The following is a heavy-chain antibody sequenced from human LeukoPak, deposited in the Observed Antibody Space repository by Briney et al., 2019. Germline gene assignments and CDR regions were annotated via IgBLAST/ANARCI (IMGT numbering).Heavy chain of an antibody. Sequence: PGGSLRLSCAASGFTFSSYTMNWVRQAPGKGLEWVSSISSSSTYINYADSVKGRFTISRDNAKNPLYLQMNSLRDADTAFYYCARRISVAGGGTAFDMWGQGTMVTVSS. CDR1: GFTFSSYT. CDR2: ISSSSTYI. CDR3: ARRISVAGGGTAFDM. D-gene: IGHD6-19*01. V-gene: IGHV3-21*01. J-gene: IGHJ3*02.